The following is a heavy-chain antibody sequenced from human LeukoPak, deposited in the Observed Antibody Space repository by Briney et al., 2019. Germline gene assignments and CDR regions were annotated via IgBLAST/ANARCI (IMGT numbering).Heavy chain of an antibody. CDR3: ARVPMVYAIEGIDY. Sequence: GGSLRLSCAASGFTFSSYGMHWVRQAPGKGLEWVAVIWYDGSNKYYADSVKGRFTISRDNSKNTLYPQMNSLRAEDTAVYYCARVPMVYAIEGIDYWGQGTLVTVSS. D-gene: IGHD2-8*01. V-gene: IGHV3-33*01. J-gene: IGHJ4*02. CDR1: GFTFSSYG. CDR2: IWYDGSNK.